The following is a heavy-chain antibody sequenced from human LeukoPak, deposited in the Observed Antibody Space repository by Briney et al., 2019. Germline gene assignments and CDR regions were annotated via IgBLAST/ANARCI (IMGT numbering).Heavy chain of an antibody. Sequence: HPGGSLRLSRTASGFTFSSTGMHWVRQAPGKGLDWVASISYDGSSKKYVDSVKGRFTISRDNSKRTLYLQMNSLRSEDTAVYYCAKEGPRFFDFWGQGTLVTVSS. CDR3: AKEGPRFFDF. V-gene: IGHV3-30*18. D-gene: IGHD5-12*01. J-gene: IGHJ4*02. CDR1: GFTFSSTG. CDR2: ISYDGSSK.